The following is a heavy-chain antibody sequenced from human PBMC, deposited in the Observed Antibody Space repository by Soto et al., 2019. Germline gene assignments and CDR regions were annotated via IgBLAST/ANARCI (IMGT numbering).Heavy chain of an antibody. CDR2: MSSSSSTI. Sequence: EVQLVESGGGLVQPGGSLRLSCAASGFTFSSYSMNWVRQAPGKGLEWVAHMSSSSSTIYYADSVKGRFTISRDNAKNSLYQQLNSLRAEDTAVYYCAGGDYSSGLDYWGQGTLVSVSS. D-gene: IGHD3-22*01. CDR3: AGGDYSSGLDY. CDR1: GFTFSSYS. J-gene: IGHJ4*02. V-gene: IGHV3-48*04.